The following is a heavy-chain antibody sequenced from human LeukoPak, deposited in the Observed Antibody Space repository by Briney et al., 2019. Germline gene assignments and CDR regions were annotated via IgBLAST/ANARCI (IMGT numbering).Heavy chain of an antibody. CDR3: ATRGGDSSGWFDP. Sequence: WASVKVSCKASGGTFSSYAISWVRQAPGQGLEWMGRIIPIFGIANYARKFQGRVTITADKSTSTAYMELSSLRSEDTAVYYCATRGGDSSGWFDPWGQGTLVTVSS. J-gene: IGHJ5*02. V-gene: IGHV1-69*04. D-gene: IGHD6-19*01. CDR1: GGTFSSYA. CDR2: IIPIFGIA.